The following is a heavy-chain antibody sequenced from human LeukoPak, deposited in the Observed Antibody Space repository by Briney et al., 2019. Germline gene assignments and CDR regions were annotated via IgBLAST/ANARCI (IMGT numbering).Heavy chain of an antibody. CDR2: DYYRGNS. D-gene: IGHD5-12*01. V-gene: IGHV4-59*07. Sequence: SDTVSLPCTLSGGLLSRYHWSWIRQPPGKGLEWIGYDYYRGNSKYNPSLKSRVTISLDTSQEQFSLTLGSSNAVDTGLSYWWRVYSGDQIDYWRQGTLVSVFS. CDR1: GGLLSRYH. J-gene: IGHJ4*02. CDR3: WRVYSGDQIDY.